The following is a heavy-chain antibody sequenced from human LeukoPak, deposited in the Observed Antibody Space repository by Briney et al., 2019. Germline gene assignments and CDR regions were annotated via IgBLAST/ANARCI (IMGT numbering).Heavy chain of an antibody. CDR2: ISSSSSYI. J-gene: IGHJ4*02. Sequence: GGSLRLSCAASGFTFSSYAMSWVRQAPGKGLEWVSSISSSSSYIYYADSVKGRFTISRDNAKNSLYLQMNSLRAEDTAVYYCARMYISSWYFFDYWGQGTLVTVSS. V-gene: IGHV3-21*01. CDR3: ARMYISSWYFFDY. D-gene: IGHD6-13*01. CDR1: GFTFSSYA.